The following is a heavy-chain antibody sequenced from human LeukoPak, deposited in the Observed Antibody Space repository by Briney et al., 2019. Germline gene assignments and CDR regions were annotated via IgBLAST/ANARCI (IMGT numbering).Heavy chain of an antibody. D-gene: IGHD6-6*01. J-gene: IGHJ4*02. CDR1: GFTFSSYG. Sequence: QPGGSLRLSCAASGFTFSSYGMSWVRQAPGKGLEWVSAISDSAVNTYYADSVKGRFTISRDNSKNTLNLQMDSLRAEDTAVYFCAKTLLTTRPFDYWGQGALVTVSS. CDR2: ISDSAVNT. CDR3: AKTLLTTRPFDY. V-gene: IGHV3-23*01.